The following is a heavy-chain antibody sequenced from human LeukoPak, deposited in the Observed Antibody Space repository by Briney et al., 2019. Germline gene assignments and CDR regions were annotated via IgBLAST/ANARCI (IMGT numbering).Heavy chain of an antibody. CDR2: ITNSRTYI. Sequence: GGSLRLSCAASAFTFTSYTMNWVRQAPGKGLEWVSAITNSRTYIYYAESVRGRFTVSRDNAKNSVYLQMNSLRAEDTGVYYCARDPTPRYCSGGSCYTHYGMDVWGQGTTVTVSS. J-gene: IGHJ6*02. CDR3: ARDPTPRYCSGGSCYTHYGMDV. CDR1: AFTFTSYT. D-gene: IGHD2-15*01. V-gene: IGHV3-21*03.